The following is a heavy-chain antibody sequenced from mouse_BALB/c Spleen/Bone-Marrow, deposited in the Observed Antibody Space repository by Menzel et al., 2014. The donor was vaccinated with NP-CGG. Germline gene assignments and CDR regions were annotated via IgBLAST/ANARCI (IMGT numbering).Heavy chain of an antibody. CDR1: GFTFSSYG. CDR3: ARERYYGNGRIFEY. V-gene: IGHV5-6-3*01. D-gene: IGHD1-1*01. CDR2: INSNGGST. Sequence: EVQGVESGGGLVQPGGSLKLSCAASGFTFSSYGMSWVSQTPDKRLELVATINSNGGSTYYPDSVKGRFTISRDNAKNTLYLQMSSLKSEDTAMYYCARERYYGNGRIFEYWGQGTTLTVSS. J-gene: IGHJ2*01.